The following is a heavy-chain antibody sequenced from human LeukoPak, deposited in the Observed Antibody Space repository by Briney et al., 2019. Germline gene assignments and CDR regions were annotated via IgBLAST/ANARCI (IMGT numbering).Heavy chain of an antibody. CDR2: IYHSGST. D-gene: IGHD3-16*02. Sequence: SETLSLTCTVSGGSISSSSYYWGWIRQPPGKGLEWIGSIYHSGSTYYNPSLKSRVTISVDTSKNQFSLKLSSVTAADTAVYYCAREFYDYVWGSYRYTGPYYFDYWGQGTLVTVSS. V-gene: IGHV4-39*07. CDR3: AREFYDYVWGSYRYTGPYYFDY. J-gene: IGHJ4*02. CDR1: GGSISSSSYY.